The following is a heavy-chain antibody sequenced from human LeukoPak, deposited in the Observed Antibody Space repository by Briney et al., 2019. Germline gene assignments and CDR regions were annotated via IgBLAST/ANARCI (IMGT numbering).Heavy chain of an antibody. J-gene: IGHJ5*02. CDR2: IYSGGTT. D-gene: IGHD5-18*01. V-gene: IGHV3-53*01. CDR3: ARGRGYSQSNWVDP. CDR1: GFTVSRSY. Sequence: GGSLRLSCAASGFTVSRSYMIWARQAPGKGLEWVSVIYSGGTTYYADSVKGRFTISRDNSKNTLYLQMNSLRAEDTAVYYCARGRGYSQSNWVDPWGQGTMVTVSS.